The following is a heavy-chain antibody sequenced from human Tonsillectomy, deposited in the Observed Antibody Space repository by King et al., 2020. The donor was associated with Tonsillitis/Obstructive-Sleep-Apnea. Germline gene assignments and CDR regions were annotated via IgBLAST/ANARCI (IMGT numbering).Heavy chain of an antibody. CDR3: AREGAVKNAFDI. V-gene: IGHV4-59*01. Sequence: VQLQESGPGLVKPSETLSLTCTVSGGSIISYYWSWIRPPPGKGLECIGYIYYSGSTNYNPSLKSRVTISVDTSKNQFSLRLSSVTAADTAVYYCAREGAVKNAFDIWGQGTMVTVSS. CDR1: GGSIISYY. J-gene: IGHJ3*02. CDR2: IYYSGST. D-gene: IGHD3-16*01.